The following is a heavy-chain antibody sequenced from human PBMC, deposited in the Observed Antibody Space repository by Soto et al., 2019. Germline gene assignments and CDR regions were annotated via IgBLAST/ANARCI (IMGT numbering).Heavy chain of an antibody. CDR3: ARRDSSSWYNAFDI. D-gene: IGHD6-13*01. CDR2: IYPGDSDT. V-gene: IGHV5-51*01. J-gene: IGHJ3*02. CDR1: GYSFTSYW. Sequence: ESLKISFKGSGYSFTSYWIGWVRRIPGKGLEWMGIIYPGDSDTRYSPSFQGQVTISADKSISTAYLQWSSLKASDTAMYYCARRDSSSWYNAFDIWGQGTMVTVSS.